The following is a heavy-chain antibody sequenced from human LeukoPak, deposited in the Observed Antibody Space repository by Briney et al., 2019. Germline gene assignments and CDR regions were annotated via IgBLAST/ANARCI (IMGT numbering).Heavy chain of an antibody. D-gene: IGHD3-9*01. CDR1: GYTFTGYY. J-gene: IGHJ3*01. V-gene: IGHV1-2*02. CDR2: INPNIGGT. CDR3: ARVDISTGSDAFDF. Sequence: ASVKVSCKASGYTFTGYYMHWVRQAPGQGLEWMGWINPNIGGTNYAQKFQGRVTMTRDTSISTAYMELSRLRSDDTAVYYCARVDISTGSDAFDFWGQGTMVTVSS.